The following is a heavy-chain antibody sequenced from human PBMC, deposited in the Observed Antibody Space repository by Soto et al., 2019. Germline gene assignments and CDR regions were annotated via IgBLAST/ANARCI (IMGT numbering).Heavy chain of an antibody. Sequence: GGSLRLSCVVSGFTFSSYWMTWVRQVPGKGLEWVANIKQDGTEKYYVDSVRGRFTISRDNAKNSLYLQMNSLRAEDTAVYYCARVRKTATGDYWGQGTQVTVSS. CDR1: GFTFSSYW. J-gene: IGHJ4*02. V-gene: IGHV3-7*03. D-gene: IGHD5-18*01. CDR3: ARVRKTATGDY. CDR2: IKQDGTEK.